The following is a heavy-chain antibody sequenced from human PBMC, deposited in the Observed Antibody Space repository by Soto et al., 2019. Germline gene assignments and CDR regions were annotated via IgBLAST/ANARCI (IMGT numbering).Heavy chain of an antibody. V-gene: IGHV4-59*08. J-gene: IGHJ4*02. D-gene: IGHD2-2*01. CDR3: ARHCSSTSCIRAYYFDY. CDR1: GGSISSYY. CDR2: IYYSGST. Sequence: PSETLSLTCTVSGGSISSYYWSWIRQPPGKGLEWIGYIYYSGSTNYNPSLKSRVTISVDTSKNQFSLKLSSVTAADTAVYYCARHCSSTSCIRAYYFDYWGQGTLVTVS.